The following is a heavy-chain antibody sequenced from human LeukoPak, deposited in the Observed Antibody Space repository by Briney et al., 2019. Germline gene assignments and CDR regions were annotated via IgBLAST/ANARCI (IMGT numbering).Heavy chain of an antibody. CDR1: GYSISSGYY. Sequence: SETLSLTCAVSGYSISSGYYWSWIRQPPGKGLEWIGSIYHSGSTYYNPSLKSRVTISVDTSKNQFSLKLSSVTAADTAVYYCASGTLDAFDIWGQGTMVTVSS. V-gene: IGHV4-38-2*01. CDR3: ASGTLDAFDI. CDR2: IYHSGST. J-gene: IGHJ3*02. D-gene: IGHD3-10*01.